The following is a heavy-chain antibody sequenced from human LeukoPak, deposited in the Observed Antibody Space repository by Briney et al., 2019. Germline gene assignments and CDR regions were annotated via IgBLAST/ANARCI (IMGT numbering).Heavy chain of an antibody. V-gene: IGHV1-2*06. D-gene: IGHD3-3*01. CDR2: INPNSGGT. Sequence: ASVKVSCKASGYTFTGYYMHWVRQAPGQGLEWMGRINPNSGGTNYAQKFQERVTITRDMSTSTAYMELSSLRSEDTAVYYCAADLSTYYDFWSGYFQDRAYGMDVWGQGTTVTVSS. CDR3: AADLSTYYDFWSGYFQDRAYGMDV. CDR1: GYTFTGYY. J-gene: IGHJ6*02.